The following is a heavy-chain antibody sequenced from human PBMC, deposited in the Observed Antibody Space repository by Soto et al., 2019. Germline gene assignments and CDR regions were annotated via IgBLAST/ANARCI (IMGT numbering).Heavy chain of an antibody. CDR2: IYPGDSDT. J-gene: IGHJ6*02. CDR3: ARNRSFTLGFYYDGMDV. D-gene: IGHD6-6*01. Sequence: PGESLKISCHGSGYSFASYWIGWVRQMPGKDLEWMGIIYPGDSDTRYSPSFQGQVTISADKSLRTAYLQWTSLKASDTALYHCARNRSFTLGFYYDGMDVWGQGTTVTVSS. V-gene: IGHV5-51*01. CDR1: GYSFASYW.